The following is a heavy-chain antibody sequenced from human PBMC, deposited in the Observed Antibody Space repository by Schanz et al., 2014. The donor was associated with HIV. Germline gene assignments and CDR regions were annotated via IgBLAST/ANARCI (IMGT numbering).Heavy chain of an antibody. CDR2: IGWNSGSR. Sequence: VQLVESGGGVVQPGRSLRLSCAASGFTLEDYAMHWVRQVPGKGLERVSGIGWNSGSRGYAESVKGRFTISRDNAKNSLYLQMNSLRGEDTALYYCAKDAARIYYDILTGPFDSWGQGTLVTVSS. V-gene: IGHV3-9*01. CDR1: GFTLEDYA. D-gene: IGHD3-9*01. CDR3: AKDAARIYYDILTGPFDS. J-gene: IGHJ4*02.